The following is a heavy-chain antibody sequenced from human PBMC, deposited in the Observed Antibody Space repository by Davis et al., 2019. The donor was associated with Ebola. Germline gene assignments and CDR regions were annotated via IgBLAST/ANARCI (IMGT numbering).Heavy chain of an antibody. J-gene: IGHJ6*02. D-gene: IGHD3-3*01. CDR3: ARETHYDFWNGYYRLSGTDV. Sequence: GESLKISCAASGFTFSRYTLNWVRQAPGKGLEWVASISGSSDYIYYADSVKGRFTISRDNARNSLFLQMHSLRAEDTAIFYCARETHYDFWNGYYRLSGTDVWGQGTTVTVSS. CDR2: ISGSSDYI. V-gene: IGHV3-21*01. CDR1: GFTFSRYT.